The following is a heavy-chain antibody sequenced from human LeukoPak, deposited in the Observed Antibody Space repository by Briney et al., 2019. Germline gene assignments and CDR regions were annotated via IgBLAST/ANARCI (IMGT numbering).Heavy chain of an antibody. J-gene: IGHJ4*02. CDR3: ARDIWSGYQYYFDY. CDR1: GGSFSGYY. Sequence: PSETLSLTCAVYGGSFSGYYWSWIRQPPGKGLEWIGNIYHSGSTYYNPSLKSRVTISVDTSKNQFSLKLSSVTAADTAVYYCARDIWSGYQYYFDYWGQGTLVTVSS. D-gene: IGHD3-3*01. CDR2: IYHSGST. V-gene: IGHV4-34*09.